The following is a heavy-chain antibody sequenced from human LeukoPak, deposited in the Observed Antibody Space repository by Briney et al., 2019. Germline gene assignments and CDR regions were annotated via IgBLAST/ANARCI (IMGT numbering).Heavy chain of an antibody. CDR2: VSGSGGST. D-gene: IGHD3-22*01. V-gene: IGHV3-23*01. J-gene: IGHJ4*02. CDR1: GFTFSSHA. Sequence: GSLRLSCAASGFTFSSHAMGWVRQAAEKGLEWVSVVSGSGGSTFYANSVKGRFTISRDNSKNTLFLQMNSLRAEDTAIYYCAKDYESSAYYYSYSYFDYWGQGALVTVSS. CDR3: AKDYESSAYYYSYSYFDY.